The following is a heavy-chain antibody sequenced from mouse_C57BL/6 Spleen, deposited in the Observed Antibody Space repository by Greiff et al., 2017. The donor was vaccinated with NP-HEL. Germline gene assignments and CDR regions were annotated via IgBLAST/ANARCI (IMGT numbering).Heavy chain of an antibody. CDR3: SGAAGGPIYYGYYYYAMDY. Sequence: QVQLQQSGTELVKPGASVKLSCKASGYSFTSYWMHWVKQRPGQGLEWIGKINPSNGGTNYNEKFKSKATLTVDKSSSTAYMQLSSLTSEDSAVYYCSGAAGGPIYYGYYYYAMDYWGQGTSVTVSS. CDR2: INPSNGGT. CDR1: GYSFTSYW. V-gene: IGHV1-53*01. D-gene: IGHD2-2*01. J-gene: IGHJ4*01.